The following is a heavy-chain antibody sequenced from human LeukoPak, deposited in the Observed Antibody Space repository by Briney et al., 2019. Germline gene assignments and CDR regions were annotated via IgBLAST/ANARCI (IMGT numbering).Heavy chain of an antibody. Sequence: SETLSLTCAVYGGSFSGYYWSWIRQPPGKGLEWIGEINHSGSTNYNPSLKSRVTISVDTSKNQFSLKLSSVTAADTAVYYCAREGPNFDYWGQGTLVTVSS. CDR3: AREGPNFDY. CDR1: GGSFSGYY. J-gene: IGHJ4*02. D-gene: IGHD3-10*01. CDR2: INHSGST. V-gene: IGHV4-34*01.